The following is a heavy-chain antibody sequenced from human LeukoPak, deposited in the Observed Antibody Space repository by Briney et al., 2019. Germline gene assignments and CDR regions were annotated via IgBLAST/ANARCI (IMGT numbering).Heavy chain of an antibody. J-gene: IGHJ4*02. CDR2: ISESGGST. CDR1: GFTFSSYA. V-gene: IGHV3-23*01. CDR3: ARREPHPFDY. Sequence: GGSLRLSCAASGFTFSSYAISWLRQGPGKGLGWVSTISESGGSTYYADSVKGRFTISRDNSKNTLYLQMNSLRAEDTAVYYCARREPHPFDYWGQGTLVTVSS.